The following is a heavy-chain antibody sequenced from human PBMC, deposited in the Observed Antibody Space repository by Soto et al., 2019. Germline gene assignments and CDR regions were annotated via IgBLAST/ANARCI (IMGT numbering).Heavy chain of an antibody. V-gene: IGHV3-30*18. Sequence: QVQLVESGGGVVQPGRSLRLSCAASGFTFSSYGMHWVRQAPGKGLEWVAVISYDGSNKYYADSVKGRFTISRDNSKKTLYLQVNILRAEDTAVYYCAKDPRGAAVAHDGWFDSWGQGTLVTVSS. CDR2: ISYDGSNK. CDR3: AKDPRGAAVAHDGWFDS. J-gene: IGHJ5*01. D-gene: IGHD6-19*01. CDR1: GFTFSSYG.